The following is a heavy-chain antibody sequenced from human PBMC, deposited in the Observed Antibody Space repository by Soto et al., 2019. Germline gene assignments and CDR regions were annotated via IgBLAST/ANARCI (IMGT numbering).Heavy chain of an antibody. CDR2: IYYSGIT. V-gene: IGHV4-39*01. CDR1: SGSIRSSGYY. J-gene: IGHJ4*02. Sequence: QLQLQESGPGLVKPSETLSLTCTVSSGSIRSSGYYWGWLRQPPGKGLEWIGTIYYSGITYYNPSLKIQVTISVDPSKNQFSLNLRSVSVAHTAVYYCAIQFSVYGDYGRYFDFWGQGTLGTVSS. CDR3: AIQFSVYGDYGRYFDF. D-gene: IGHD4-17*01.